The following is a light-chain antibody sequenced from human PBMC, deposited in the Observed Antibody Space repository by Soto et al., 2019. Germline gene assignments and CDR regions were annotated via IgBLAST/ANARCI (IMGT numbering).Light chain of an antibody. CDR3: QQYNEWPLT. J-gene: IGKJ4*01. CDR2: DAS. CDR1: QSVGSD. Sequence: EIVMTQSPATLSVSPGERATLSCRASQSVGSDLAWYQQKPGQAPRLLIYDASTRATGIPARFSGSGSGTEFTLIISNLQSEDFAFYYCQQYNEWPLTFGGGTKVDIK. V-gene: IGKV3-15*01.